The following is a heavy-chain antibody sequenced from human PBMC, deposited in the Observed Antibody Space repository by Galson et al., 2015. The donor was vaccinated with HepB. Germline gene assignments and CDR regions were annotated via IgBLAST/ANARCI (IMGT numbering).Heavy chain of an antibody. D-gene: IGHD3-10*01. CDR2: ISNDGTNK. J-gene: IGHJ6*03. CDR3: AKDWGSGSHNYYYYYMDV. Sequence: SLRLSCAASGFTFNNYGVHWVRQAPGKGLEWVAVISNDGTNKYYGDSVKGRFTISRDNSKNTLYLQMNSLRAEDTAVYYCAKDWGSGSHNYYYYYMDVWGKGTTVTASS. V-gene: IGHV3-30*18. CDR1: GFTFNNYG.